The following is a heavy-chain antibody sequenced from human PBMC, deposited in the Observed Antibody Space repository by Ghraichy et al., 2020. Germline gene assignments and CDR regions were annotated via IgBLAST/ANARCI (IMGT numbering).Heavy chain of an antibody. CDR2: IYYSGST. CDR3: ARGHGEWLFRRFGWFDP. V-gene: IGHV4-59*01. J-gene: IGHJ5*02. Sequence: SETLSLTCTVSGGSISSYYWSWIRQPPGKGLEWIGYIYYSGSTNYNPSLKSRVTISVDTSKNQFSLKLSSVTAADTAVYYCARGHGEWLFRRFGWFDPWGQGTLVTVSS. CDR1: GGSISSYY. D-gene: IGHD3-3*01.